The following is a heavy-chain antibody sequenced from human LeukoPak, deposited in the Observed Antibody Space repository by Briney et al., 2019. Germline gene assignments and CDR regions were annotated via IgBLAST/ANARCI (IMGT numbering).Heavy chain of an antibody. D-gene: IGHD3-10*01. J-gene: IGHJ4*02. CDR1: GFTFSSYG. V-gene: IGHV3-30*18. Sequence: GGSLRLSCAASGFTFSSYGMHWVRQAPGKGLEWVAVISYDGSNKYYADSVKGRFTISRDNSKNTLYLQMNSLRAEDTAVYHCAKDRRPGTVRGNIITLYYFDYWGQGTLVTVSS. CDR3: AKDRRPGTVRGNIITLYYFDY. CDR2: ISYDGSNK.